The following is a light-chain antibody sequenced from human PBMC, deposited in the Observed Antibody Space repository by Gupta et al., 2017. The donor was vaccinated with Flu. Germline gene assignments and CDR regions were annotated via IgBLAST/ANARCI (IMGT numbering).Light chain of an antibody. Sequence: EIVLTQSPATLSLSPAERATLSCRASQSGSSYFAWYQQKPGQAPRRLIYEASNRATGIPARFSGSGSGTDFTLKISSVEPEDVAVYYCRQREHWPRTFGQGTQVEIE. CDR2: EAS. V-gene: IGKV3-11*01. CDR3: RQREHWPRT. J-gene: IGKJ1*01. CDR1: QSGSSY.